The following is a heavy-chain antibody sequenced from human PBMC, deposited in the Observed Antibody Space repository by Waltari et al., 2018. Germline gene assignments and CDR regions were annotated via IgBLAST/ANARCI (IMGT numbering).Heavy chain of an antibody. CDR1: GFTFTNHG. CDR3: ARGDGGSGLGASDI. CDR2: ILYDGSNK. J-gene: IGHJ3*02. V-gene: IGHV3-33*01. D-gene: IGHD3-3*01. Sequence: QVQLVESGGGVVQSGRSLRLSCVGSGFTFTNHGMNWVRQAPGKGLEWVAVILYDGSNKNYVDSVKGRFTISRDNSKNTMYLEMNRLRAEDTAVYFCARGDGGSGLGASDIWGQGTMVTVSS.